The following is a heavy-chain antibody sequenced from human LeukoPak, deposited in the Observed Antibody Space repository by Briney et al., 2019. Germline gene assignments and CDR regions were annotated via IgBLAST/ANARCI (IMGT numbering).Heavy chain of an antibody. J-gene: IGHJ4*02. Sequence: ASVKVSCKASGYTFTSYYMHWVRQAPGQGLEWMGWISAYNGNTNYAQKLQGRVTMTTDTYTSTAYMELRSLRSDDTAVYYCARSSSTSCYTGLDYWGQGTLVTVSS. CDR1: GYTFTSYY. D-gene: IGHD2-2*02. V-gene: IGHV1-18*04. CDR3: ARSSSTSCYTGLDY. CDR2: ISAYNGNT.